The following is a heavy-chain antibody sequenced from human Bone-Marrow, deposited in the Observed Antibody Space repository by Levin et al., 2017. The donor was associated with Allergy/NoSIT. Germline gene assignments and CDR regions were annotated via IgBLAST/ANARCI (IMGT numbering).Heavy chain of an antibody. D-gene: IGHD5-12*01. V-gene: IGHV3-53*01. Sequence: GESLKISCAASGFTVSTNYMTWVRQAPGKGLEWVSVIYSGGSTFYADSVKGRFAISRDNSKNTLFLQMTGLRAEDTAVYYCARASMAAGGYYFDYWGQGTLVTVSS. CDR1: GFTVSTNY. J-gene: IGHJ4*02. CDR3: ARASMAAGGYYFDY. CDR2: IYSGGST.